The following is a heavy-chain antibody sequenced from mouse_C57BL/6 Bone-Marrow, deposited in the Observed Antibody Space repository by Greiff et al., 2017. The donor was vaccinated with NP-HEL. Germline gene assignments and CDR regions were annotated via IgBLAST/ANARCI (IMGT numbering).Heavy chain of an antibody. D-gene: IGHD2-10*02. CDR1: GFTFSDYG. CDR3: ARGYGTWYFDV. J-gene: IGHJ1*03. V-gene: IGHV5-17*01. Sequence: EVQVVESGGGLVKPGGSLKLSCAASGFTFSDYGMHWVRQAPEKGLEWVAYISSGSSTIYYADTVKGRFTISRDNAKNTLFLQMTSLRSEDTAMYYCARGYGTWYFDVWGTGTTVTVSS. CDR2: ISSGSSTI.